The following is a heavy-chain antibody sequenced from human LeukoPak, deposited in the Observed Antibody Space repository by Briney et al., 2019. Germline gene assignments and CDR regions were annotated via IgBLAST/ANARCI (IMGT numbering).Heavy chain of an antibody. Sequence: PGGSLRLSCAASGFTFDDYAMHWVRQAPGKGLEWVSGISGSGYYTYYADSVKGRFTISRDNSKNTVYIQINSLRAEDTAVYYCAKDGSWGDYQFYFYMDVWGKGTTVTVSS. D-gene: IGHD2-2*01. CDR3: AKDGSWGDYQFYFYMDV. CDR2: ISGSGYYT. V-gene: IGHV3-23*01. CDR1: GFTFDDYA. J-gene: IGHJ6*03.